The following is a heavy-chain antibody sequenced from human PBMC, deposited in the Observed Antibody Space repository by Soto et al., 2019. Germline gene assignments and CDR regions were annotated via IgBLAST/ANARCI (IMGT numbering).Heavy chain of an antibody. CDR1: GFTFTSSA. CDR3: AADPVTKYYYYGMDV. J-gene: IGHJ6*04. Sequence: SVKVSCKASGFTFTSSAVQWVRQARGQRLEWIGWIVVGSGNTNYAQKFQERVTITRDMSTSTAYMELSSLRSEDTAVYYCAADPVTKYYYYGMDVWGKGTTFTVSS. D-gene: IGHD4-4*01. V-gene: IGHV1-58*01. CDR2: IVVGSGNT.